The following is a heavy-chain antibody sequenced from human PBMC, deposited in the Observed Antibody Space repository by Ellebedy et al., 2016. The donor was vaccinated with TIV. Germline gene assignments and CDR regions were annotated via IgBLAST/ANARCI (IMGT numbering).Heavy chain of an antibody. CDR3: ARGYCISAGCYAGDY. V-gene: IGHV3-72*01. D-gene: IGHD2-2*01. CDR1: GFTFSDHY. Sequence: GESLKISCAASGFTFSDHYMDWVRQAPGKGLEWVGRTRNKANSYTTEYAASVKGRFTISRDDSKKSLYLQMNSLNTDDTAVYYCARGYCISAGCYAGDYWGQGTLVTVSS. J-gene: IGHJ4*02. CDR2: TRNKANSYTT.